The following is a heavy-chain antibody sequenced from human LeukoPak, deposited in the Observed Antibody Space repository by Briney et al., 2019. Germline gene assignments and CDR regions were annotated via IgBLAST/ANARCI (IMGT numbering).Heavy chain of an antibody. Sequence: PGRPLRLSCAASGFTFSSYGMHWVRQAPGKGLEWVAVISYDGSNKYYADSVKGRFTISRDNSKNTLYLQMNSLRAEDTAVYYCAKEGLYDSSALDYWGQGTLVTVSS. CDR3: AKEGLYDSSALDY. CDR2: ISYDGSNK. CDR1: GFTFSSYG. V-gene: IGHV3-30*18. D-gene: IGHD3-22*01. J-gene: IGHJ4*02.